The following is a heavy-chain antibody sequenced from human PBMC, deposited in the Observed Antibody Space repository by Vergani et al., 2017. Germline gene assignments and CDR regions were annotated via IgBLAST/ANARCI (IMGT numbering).Heavy chain of an antibody. V-gene: IGHV3-33*01. J-gene: IGHJ5*01. CDR3: ARDVGYCRSTSCYSWFDT. D-gene: IGHD2-2*02. Sequence: QVQLVESGGGVVQPGRSLRLSCAASGFTFSSYGMHWVRPAPGKGLEWVAVIWYDGSNKYYADSVKGRFSISRDNSKNTLYLQMKSLRAEDTAVYYCARDVGYCRSTSCYSWFDTWGQGTLVTVSS. CDR1: GFTFSSYG. CDR2: IWYDGSNK.